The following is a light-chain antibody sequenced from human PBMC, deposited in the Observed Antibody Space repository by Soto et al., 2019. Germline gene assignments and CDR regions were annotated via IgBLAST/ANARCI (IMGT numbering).Light chain of an antibody. V-gene: IGKV1-5*03. J-gene: IGKJ5*01. CDR2: KAS. CDR1: QSLNIW. Sequence: DTQINQSPSTLSASVGHRVTITSRASQSLNIWLAWYQRKPGRDRKLLIYKASTLKSGVPSRFSGSGSGTDFTLTISSLQPEDFATYYCQQANSFTLITFGQGTRLEI. CDR3: QQANSFTLIT.